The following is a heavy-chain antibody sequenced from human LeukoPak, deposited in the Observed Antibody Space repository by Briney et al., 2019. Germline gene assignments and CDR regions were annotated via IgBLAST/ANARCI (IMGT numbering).Heavy chain of an antibody. CDR3: AREIDYGVGVVDY. J-gene: IGHJ4*02. D-gene: IGHD4-17*01. CDR2: INPKSGST. CDR1: GYTFTGYY. V-gene: IGHV1-2*02. Sequence: ASVRVSCKAFGYTFTGYYIHWVRRAPGQGLQWMGWINPKSGSTKFQDQFQGRVSLTRDTSINTAYMDVTRLRFDDTAIYYCAREIDYGVGVVDYWGQGTLVTVSS.